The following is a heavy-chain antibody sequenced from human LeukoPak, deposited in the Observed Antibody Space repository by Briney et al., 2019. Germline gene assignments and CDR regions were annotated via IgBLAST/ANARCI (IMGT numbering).Heavy chain of an antibody. V-gene: IGHV5-51*01. CDR1: GYRFTNYW. D-gene: IGHD2-21*01. J-gene: IGHJ5*01. CDR2: IYPDDSEI. CDR3: ARRAYGKNWFDS. Sequence: GESLKISCKGSGYRFTNYWIGWVRQMPGKGLEWMGIIYPDDSEIRWSPSFRGQVTISADTSITTAYLQWSSLKASDTATYYCARRAYGKNWFDSWGQGTQVVVSS.